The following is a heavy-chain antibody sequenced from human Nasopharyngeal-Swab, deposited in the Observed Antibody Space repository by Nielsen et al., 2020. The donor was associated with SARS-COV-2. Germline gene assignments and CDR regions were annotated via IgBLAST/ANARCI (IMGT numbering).Heavy chain of an antibody. CDR2: INHSGST. Sequence: WIRQPPGKGLEWIGEINHSGSTNYNSSLKSRVTISVDTSKNQFSLKLSSVTAADTAVYYCASSPLWFGEPEHGMDVWGQGTTVTVSS. D-gene: IGHD3-10*01. J-gene: IGHJ6*02. V-gene: IGHV4-34*01. CDR3: ASSPLWFGEPEHGMDV.